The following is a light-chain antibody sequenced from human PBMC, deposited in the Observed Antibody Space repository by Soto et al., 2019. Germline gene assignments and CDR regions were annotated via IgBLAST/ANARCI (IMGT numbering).Light chain of an antibody. CDR2: KDN. Sequence: NFMLTQPHSVSESPGKTVTISCTGSSGSIASNYVQWYQQRPGSAPTTVIYKDNQRPSGVPDRFSGSIDSSSNSASLTISGLKTEDEADYYCQSYDSSNQVFGGGTKLTVL. V-gene: IGLV6-57*02. J-gene: IGLJ3*02. CDR3: QSYDSSNQV. CDR1: SGSIASNY.